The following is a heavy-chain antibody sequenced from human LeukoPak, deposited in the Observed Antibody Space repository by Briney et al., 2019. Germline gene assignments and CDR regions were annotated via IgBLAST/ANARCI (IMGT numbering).Heavy chain of an antibody. J-gene: IGHJ4*02. Sequence: ASVKVSCKASGGTFSSYAISWVRQAPGQGLEWMGRIIPILGIANYAQKFLGRVTITADKSTSTAYMELSSLRSEDTAVYYCATRRMSYYYDSSGYYSPFDYWGQGTLVTVSS. CDR3: ATRRMSYYYDSSGYYSPFDY. CDR1: GGTFSSYA. V-gene: IGHV1-69*04. CDR2: IIPILGIA. D-gene: IGHD3-22*01.